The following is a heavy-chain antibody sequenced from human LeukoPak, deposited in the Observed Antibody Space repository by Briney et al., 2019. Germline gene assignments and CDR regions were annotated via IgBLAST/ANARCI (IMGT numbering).Heavy chain of an antibody. V-gene: IGHV3-23*01. CDR3: AARITMVRGVILNY. D-gene: IGHD3-10*01. J-gene: IGHJ4*02. CDR1: GFTFSSYW. CDR2: ISGSGGST. Sequence: GGSLRLSCAVSGFTFSSYWMSWVRQAPGKGLEWVSAISGSGGSTYYADSVKGRFTISRDNSKNTLYLQMNSLRAEDTAVYYCAARITMVRGVILNYWGQGTLVTVSS.